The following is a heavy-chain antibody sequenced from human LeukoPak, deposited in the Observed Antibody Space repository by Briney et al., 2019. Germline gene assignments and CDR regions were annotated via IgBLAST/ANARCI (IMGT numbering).Heavy chain of an antibody. J-gene: IGHJ4*02. CDR3: AKGGDGYNWYYFDY. CDR2: ISGSGGST. D-gene: IGHD5-24*01. V-gene: IGHV3-23*01. CDR1: GFTFSNYA. Sequence: PGGSLRLSCAASGFTFSNYAMSWVRQAPGKGLEWVSAISGSGGSTYYADSVKGRFTISRDNSKNTLYLQMNSLRAEDTAVYYCAKGGDGYNWYYFDYWGQGTLVTVSS.